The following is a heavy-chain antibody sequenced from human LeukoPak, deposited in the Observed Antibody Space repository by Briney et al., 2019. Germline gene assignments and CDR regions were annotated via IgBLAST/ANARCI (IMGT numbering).Heavy chain of an antibody. CDR3: AKDIAATGLYYFDY. V-gene: IGHV3-9*03. CDR1: GFTFDDYA. D-gene: IGHD6-13*01. CDR2: ISWNSGSR. J-gene: IGHJ4*02. Sequence: PGGSLRLSCAASGFTFDDYAMHWVRQAPGKGLEWVSGISWNSGSRGYADSVKGRFTISRDNGKNSLYLQMNSLRAEDMALYYCAKDIAATGLYYFDYWGQGTLVTVSS.